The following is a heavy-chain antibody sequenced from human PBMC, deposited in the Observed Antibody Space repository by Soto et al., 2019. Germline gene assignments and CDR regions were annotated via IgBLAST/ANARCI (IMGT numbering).Heavy chain of an antibody. CDR3: ARAKDRGGYKPAYYYYGMDV. CDR1: GGSISSGGYY. V-gene: IGHV4-31*03. CDR2: IYYSGST. D-gene: IGHD1-20*01. J-gene: IGHJ6*02. Sequence: LSLTCTVSGGSISSGGYYWSWIRQHPGKGLEWIGYIYYSGSTYYNPSLKSRVTISVDTSKNQFSLKLSSVTAADTAVYYCARAKDRGGYKPAYYYYGMDVWGQGTTVTVSS.